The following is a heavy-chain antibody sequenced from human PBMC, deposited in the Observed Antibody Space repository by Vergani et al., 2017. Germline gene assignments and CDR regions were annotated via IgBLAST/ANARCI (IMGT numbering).Heavy chain of an antibody. CDR3: AKIAVAGRGDFDY. CDR2: ISWNSGSI. D-gene: IGHD6-19*01. CDR1: GFTFDDYA. J-gene: IGHJ4*02. V-gene: IGHV3-9*01. Sequence: EVQLVESGGGLVQPGRSLRLSCAASGFTFDDYAMHWVRQAPGKGLEWVSGISWNSGSIGYAASVKGRFTISRDNDKNSLDLQMNSLRAEDTALYYCAKIAVAGRGDFDYWGQGTLVTVSS.